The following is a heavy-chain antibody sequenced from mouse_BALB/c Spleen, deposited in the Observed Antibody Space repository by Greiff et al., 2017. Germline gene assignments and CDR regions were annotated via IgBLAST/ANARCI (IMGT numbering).Heavy chain of an antibody. CDR1: GFTFSSYA. D-gene: IGHD1-1*01. Sequence: EVQLVESGGGLVKPGGSLKLSCAASGFTFSSYAMSWVRQSPEKRLEWVAEISSGGSYTYYPDTVTGRFTISRDNAKNTLYLEMSSLRSEDTAMYYCARLYYGSSYYAMDYWGQGTSVTVSS. CDR3: ARLYYGSSYYAMDY. CDR2: ISSGGSYT. J-gene: IGHJ4*01. V-gene: IGHV5-9-4*01.